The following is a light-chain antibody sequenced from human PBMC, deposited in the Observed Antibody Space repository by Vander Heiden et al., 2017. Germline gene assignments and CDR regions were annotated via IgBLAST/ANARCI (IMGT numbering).Light chain of an antibody. CDR2: WAS. CDR1: QSVLYSSNNKNY. J-gene: IGKJ2*01. V-gene: IGKV4-1*01. Sequence: DIVMTQSPDSLAASPGERATINCKSSQSVLYSSNNKNYLAWYQQKPGQPPKLLIYWASTRESGVPDRFSGSGSGTDFTLTISSLQAEDVAVYYCQQYYSTPPHFGQGTKLEIK. CDR3: QQYYSTPPH.